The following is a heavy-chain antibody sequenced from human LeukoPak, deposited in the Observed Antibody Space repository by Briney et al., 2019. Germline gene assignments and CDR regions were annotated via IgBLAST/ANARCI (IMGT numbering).Heavy chain of an antibody. V-gene: IGHV4-59*10. Sequence: KPSETLSLTCAVYGGSFSGYYWSWIRQPAGKGLEWIGRIYTSGSTNYNPSLKSRVTISVDTSKNQFSLKLSSVTAADTAVYYCARVFDFWSGYPVDAFDIWGQGTMVTVSS. CDR1: GGSFSGYY. D-gene: IGHD3-3*01. CDR2: IYTSGST. J-gene: IGHJ3*02. CDR3: ARVFDFWSGYPVDAFDI.